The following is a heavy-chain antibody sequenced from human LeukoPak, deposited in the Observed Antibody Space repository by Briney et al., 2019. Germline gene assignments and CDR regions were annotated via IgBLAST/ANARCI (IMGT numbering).Heavy chain of an antibody. V-gene: IGHV3-23*01. CDR1: GFTFSTYG. D-gene: IGHD4-23*01. CDR2: ISGSGGST. CDR3: AKDRGYRSDYGGTDY. J-gene: IGHJ4*02. Sequence: PGGSLRLSCAASGFTFSTYGMHWARQAPDKGLEWVSAISGSGGSTYYADSVKGRFTISRDNSKNTLYLQMNSLRAEDTAVYYCAKDRGYRSDYGGTDYWGQGTLVTVSS.